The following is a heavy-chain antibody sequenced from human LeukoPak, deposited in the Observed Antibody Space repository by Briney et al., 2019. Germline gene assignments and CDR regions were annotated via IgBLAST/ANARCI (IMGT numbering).Heavy chain of an antibody. CDR3: ARAIQRSSGWYNWFDP. CDR2: MNPNSGNT. V-gene: IGHV1-8*01. Sequence: ASVKVSCKASGYTFTSYDINWVRQATGQGLEWMGWMNPNSGNTGYAQKFQGRVTMTRNTSISTAYMELSSLRSEDTAVYYCARAIQRSSGWYNWFDPWGQGTLVTVSS. D-gene: IGHD6-19*01. J-gene: IGHJ5*02. CDR1: GYTFTSYD.